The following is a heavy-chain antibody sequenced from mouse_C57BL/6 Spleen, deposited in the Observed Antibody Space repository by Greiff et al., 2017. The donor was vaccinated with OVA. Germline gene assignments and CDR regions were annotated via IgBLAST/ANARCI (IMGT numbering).Heavy chain of an antibody. CDR1: GFTFSDYY. D-gene: IGHD1-1*01. CDR3: AREWYYYGSSHWYFDV. CDR2: INYDGSST. V-gene: IGHV5-16*01. J-gene: IGHJ1*03. Sequence: EVQVVESEGGLVQPGSSMKLSCTASGFTFSDYYMAWVRQVPEKGLEWVANINYDGSSTYYLDSLKSRFIISRDNAKNILYLQMSSLKSEDTATYYCAREWYYYGSSHWYFDVWGTGTTVTVSS.